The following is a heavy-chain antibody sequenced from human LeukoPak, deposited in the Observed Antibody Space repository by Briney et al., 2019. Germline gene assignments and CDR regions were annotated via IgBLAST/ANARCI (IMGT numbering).Heavy chain of an antibody. D-gene: IGHD6-19*01. Sequence: NPSETLSLTCTVSGGSISSGSYYWSWIRQPAGKGLEWIGRIYTSGSTNYNPSLKSQVTISVDTSKNQFSLKLSSVTAADTAVYYCAREPQWLPRFGFVHWGQGTLVTVSS. CDR3: AREPQWLPRFGFVH. J-gene: IGHJ4*02. CDR1: GGSISSGSYY. V-gene: IGHV4-61*02. CDR2: IYTSGST.